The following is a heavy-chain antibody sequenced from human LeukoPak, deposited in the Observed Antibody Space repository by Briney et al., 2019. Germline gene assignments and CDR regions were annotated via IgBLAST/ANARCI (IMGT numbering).Heavy chain of an antibody. CDR1: GFTFSNHA. Sequence: GGSLRLSCAASGFTFSNHAMSWVRQAPGKGLEWVSAISGSSGSTYYADSVKGRFTISRDNSKNTLYLQMNSVRAEDTAAYYCAKAVTGQWLPFDFWGQGTLVTVSS. J-gene: IGHJ4*02. CDR2: ISGSSGST. V-gene: IGHV3-23*01. CDR3: AKAVTGQWLPFDF. D-gene: IGHD6-19*01.